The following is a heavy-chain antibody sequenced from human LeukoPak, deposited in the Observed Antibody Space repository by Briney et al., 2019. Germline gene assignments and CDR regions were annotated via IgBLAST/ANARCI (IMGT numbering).Heavy chain of an antibody. CDR1: GFTFSNAW. J-gene: IGHJ4*02. CDR3: TIQVGATTFDY. D-gene: IGHD1-26*01. CDR2: IKSKADGGTT. Sequence: GGSLRLSCAASGFTFSNAWMSWVRQAPGKGLEWVGRIKSKADGGTTDYAAPVKGRFTISRDDSKNTLYLQMNSLKTEDTAAYYCTIQVGATTFDYWGQGTPVTVSS. V-gene: IGHV3-15*01.